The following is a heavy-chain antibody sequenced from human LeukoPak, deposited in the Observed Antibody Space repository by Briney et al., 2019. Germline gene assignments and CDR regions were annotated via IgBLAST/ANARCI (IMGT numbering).Heavy chain of an antibody. J-gene: IGHJ4*02. CDR2: IKSKNEGETT. CDR1: GFTFSNAW. D-gene: IGHD6-19*01. Sequence: GGSLRLSCAASGFTFSNAWMCWVRQAPGKGLEWVCRIKSKNEGETTDYAAPLKSRFTISRDDSKNTLYLQMSSLKTEDTAVYCCTTSNGGWYPFRDWGLGTLVTVSS. CDR3: TTSNGGWYPFRD. V-gene: IGHV3-15*01.